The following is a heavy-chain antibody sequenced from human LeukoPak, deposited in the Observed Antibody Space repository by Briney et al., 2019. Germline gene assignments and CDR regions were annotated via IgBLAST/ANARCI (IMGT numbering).Heavy chain of an antibody. J-gene: IGHJ4*02. CDR1: GYTFTSYY. V-gene: IGHV1-46*01. D-gene: IGHD6-25*01. Sequence: ASVKVSCKASGYTFTSYYMYWVRQAPGQGLEWMGIINPSGGSTSYAQKFQGRVTMTRDTSTSTVYMELSSLRSEDTAVYYCARVAAREGHFDYWGQGTLVTVSS. CDR3: ARVAAREGHFDY. CDR2: INPSGGST.